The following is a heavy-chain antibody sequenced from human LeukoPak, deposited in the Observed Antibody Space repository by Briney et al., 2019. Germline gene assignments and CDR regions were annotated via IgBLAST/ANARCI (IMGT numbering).Heavy chain of an antibody. Sequence: KPSETLSLTCTVSGGSISSYYWSWIRQPPGKGLEWIGYIYYSGSTNYNPSLKSRVTISADTSKNQFSLKLSSVTAADTAVYYCARNPNMIGAFDIWGQGTMVTVSS. CDR3: ARNPNMIGAFDI. J-gene: IGHJ3*02. V-gene: IGHV4-59*01. CDR2: IYYSGST. D-gene: IGHD3-22*01. CDR1: GGSISSYY.